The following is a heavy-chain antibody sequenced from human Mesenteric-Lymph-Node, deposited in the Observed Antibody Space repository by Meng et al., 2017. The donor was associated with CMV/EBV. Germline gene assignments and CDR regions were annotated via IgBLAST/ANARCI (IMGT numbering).Heavy chain of an antibody. Sequence: ASVKVSCKASGYTFIGYYVHWVRQAPGQGLEWMGWINPNSGGTNYAQKFQGRVTMTRDTSISTAYMELSRLRSDDTAVYYCARREYSGTYQYYYAMDVWGQGTTVTVSS. V-gene: IGHV1-2*02. D-gene: IGHD1-26*01. CDR3: ARREYSGTYQYYYAMDV. CDR1: GYTFIGYY. J-gene: IGHJ6*02. CDR2: INPNSGGT.